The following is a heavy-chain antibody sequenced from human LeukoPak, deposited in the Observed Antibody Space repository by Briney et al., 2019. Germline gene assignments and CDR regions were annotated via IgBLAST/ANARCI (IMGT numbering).Heavy chain of an antibody. CDR1: GYSFTSYW. CDR3: ARGYYYDSSGYYYPGAFDI. V-gene: IGHV5-51*01. D-gene: IGHD3-22*01. CDR2: IYPGDSDT. J-gene: IGHJ3*02. Sequence: GESLKISCKGSGYSFTSYWIGWVRQMPGKGLEWMGIIYPGDSDTRYSPSLQGQVTISADKSISTAYLQWSSLKASDTAMYYCARGYYYDSSGYYYPGAFDIWGQGTMVTVSS.